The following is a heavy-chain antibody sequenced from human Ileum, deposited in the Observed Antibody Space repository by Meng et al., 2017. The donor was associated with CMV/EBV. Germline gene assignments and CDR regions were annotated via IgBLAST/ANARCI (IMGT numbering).Heavy chain of an antibody. CDR1: GFYFSGYW. J-gene: IGHJ5*02. Sequence: GESLKISCAASGFYFSGYWMRWVRQVPGKGMLWVSCISDDGRGTYYVDSVKGRFSISRDNTQNTLYLQMNSLTAEDTAIYYCVRDGGQQDEGSGWYKWNDPWGQGTLVTVSS. V-gene: IGHV3-74*01. D-gene: IGHD1-20*01. CDR3: VRDGGQQDEGSGWYKWNDP. CDR2: ISDDGRGT.